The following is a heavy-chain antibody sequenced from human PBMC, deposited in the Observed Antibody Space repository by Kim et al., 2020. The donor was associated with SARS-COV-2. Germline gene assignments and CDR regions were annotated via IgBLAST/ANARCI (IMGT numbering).Heavy chain of an antibody. CDR3: AKDLVQNYYGSGSYWGILDY. CDR2: ISGSGGST. V-gene: IGHV3-23*01. D-gene: IGHD3-10*01. CDR1: GFTFSSYA. Sequence: GGSLRHSCAASGFTFSSYAMSWVRQAPGKGLEWVSAISGSGGSTYYADSVKGRFTISRDNSKNTLYLQMNSLRAEDTAVYYCAKDLVQNYYGSGSYWGILDYWGQGTLVTVSS. J-gene: IGHJ4*02.